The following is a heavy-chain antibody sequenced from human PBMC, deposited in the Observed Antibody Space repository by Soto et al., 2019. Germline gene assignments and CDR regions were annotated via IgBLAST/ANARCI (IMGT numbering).Heavy chain of an antibody. J-gene: IGHJ4*02. V-gene: IGHV1-69*01. CDR1: GGTFSSYA. CDR3: AREFVGATAGGGCN. D-gene: IGHD1-26*01. Sequence: QVQLVQSGAEVKKPGSSVKVSCKASGGTFSSYAISWVRQAPGQGLEWMGGIIPIFGTANYAQKFQGRGTITADESTSTAYMKLSSLRSEDTAVYYCAREFVGATAGGGCNWGQGTLVTVSS. CDR2: IIPIFGTA.